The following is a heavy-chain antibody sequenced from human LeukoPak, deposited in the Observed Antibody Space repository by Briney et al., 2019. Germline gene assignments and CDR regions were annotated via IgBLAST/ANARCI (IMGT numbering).Heavy chain of an antibody. CDR3: ARSGGYSSGRTPYYYYYYMDV. CDR1: GGTFSSYA. J-gene: IGHJ6*03. D-gene: IGHD6-19*01. V-gene: IGHV1-69*06. Sequence: ASVKVSCKASGGTFSSYAISWVRQAPGQGLEWMGGIIPIFGTANYAQKFQGRVTITADKSTSTAYMELSSLRSEDTAVYYCARSGGYSSGRTPYYYYYYMDVWGKGTTVTVSS. CDR2: IIPIFGTA.